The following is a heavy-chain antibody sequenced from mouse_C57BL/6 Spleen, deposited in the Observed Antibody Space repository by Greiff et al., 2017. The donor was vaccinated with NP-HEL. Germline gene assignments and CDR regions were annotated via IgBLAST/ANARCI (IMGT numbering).Heavy chain of an antibody. CDR2: ISSGSSTI. J-gene: IGHJ3*01. CDR3: AKSYEYPFAY. Sequence: DVMLVESGGGLVKPGGSLKLSCAASGFTFSDYGMHWVRQAPEKGLEWVAYISSGSSTIYYADTVKGRFTISRDNAKNTLFLQMTSLRSEDTAMYYCAKSYEYPFAYWGQGTLVTVSA. D-gene: IGHD5-1*01. CDR1: GFTFSDYG. V-gene: IGHV5-17*01.